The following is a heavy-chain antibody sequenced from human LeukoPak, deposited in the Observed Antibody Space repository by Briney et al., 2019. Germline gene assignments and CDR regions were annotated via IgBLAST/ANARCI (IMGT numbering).Heavy chain of an antibody. CDR2: ISYDGSNK. V-gene: IGHV3-30*18. D-gene: IGHD3-3*01. J-gene: IGHJ4*02. Sequence: GGSLRLSCAASGFTFSSYGMHWVRQAPGKGLEWVAVISYDGSNKYYADSVKGRFSISRDNSKKTLYLQMNSLRAEDTAVYYCAKTAHNFWSGYPDYWGQGTLVTVSS. CDR3: AKTAHNFWSGYPDY. CDR1: GFTFSSYG.